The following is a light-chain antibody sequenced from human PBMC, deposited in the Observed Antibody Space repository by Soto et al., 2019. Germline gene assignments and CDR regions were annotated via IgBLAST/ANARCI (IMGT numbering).Light chain of an antibody. J-gene: IGKJ1*01. CDR1: QSVSSSS. V-gene: IGKV3-20*01. CDR2: GAS. CDR3: QQYSSSPWT. Sequence: EIVLTQSPGTMSLSPGEIATLSCRASQSVSSSSLAWYQQKPGQAPRLLIYGASSRATGIPDRFSGSGSGTDFTLTISRLEPEDFAVYYCQQYSSSPWTFGQGTKVEIK.